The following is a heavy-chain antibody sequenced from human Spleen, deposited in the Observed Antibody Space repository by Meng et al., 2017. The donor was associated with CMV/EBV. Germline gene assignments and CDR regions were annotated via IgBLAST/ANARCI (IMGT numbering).Heavy chain of an antibody. CDR1: GGSFSGYY. D-gene: IGHD4-17*01. V-gene: IGHV4-34*01. J-gene: IGHJ4*02. CDR2: INHSGST. Sequence: SETLSLTCAVYGGSFSGYYWSWIRQPPGKGLEWIGEINHSGSTNYNPSLKSRVTISVDTSKNQFSLKVSSVTAADTAVYYCARGDYEVHYWGQGTLVTVSS. CDR3: ARGDYEVHY.